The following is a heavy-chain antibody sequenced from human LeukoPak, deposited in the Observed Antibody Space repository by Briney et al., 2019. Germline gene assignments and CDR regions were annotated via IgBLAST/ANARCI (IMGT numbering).Heavy chain of an antibody. D-gene: IGHD1-14*01. Sequence: SQTLSLTCTVSGGSISSGGYYWSWIRQHPGKGLEWIGYIYYSGSTYYNPSLKSRDTISVDTSKNQFSLKLSSVTAADTAVYYCARGVLGTQIDYWGQGTLVTVSS. J-gene: IGHJ4*02. CDR1: GGSISSGGYY. CDR2: IYYSGST. V-gene: IGHV4-31*03. CDR3: ARGVLGTQIDY.